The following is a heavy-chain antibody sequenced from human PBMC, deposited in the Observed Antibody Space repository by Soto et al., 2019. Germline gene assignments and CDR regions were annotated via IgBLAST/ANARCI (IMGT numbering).Heavy chain of an antibody. Sequence: GESLKISCKGSGYSFTIYRIGWVRQMPGKGLEWMGIIYPGDSDTRYSPSFQGQVTISTDKSISTAYLQWSSLKASDTAMYYCARTPPXAYYYDSSGYFGDAFDIWGQGTMVTVSS. CDR2: IYPGDSDT. CDR1: GYSFTIYR. D-gene: IGHD3-22*01. J-gene: IGHJ3*02. V-gene: IGHV5-51*01. CDR3: ARTPPXAYYYDSSGYFGDAFDI.